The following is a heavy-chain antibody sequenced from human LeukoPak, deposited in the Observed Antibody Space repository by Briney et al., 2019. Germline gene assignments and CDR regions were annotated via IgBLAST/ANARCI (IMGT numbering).Heavy chain of an antibody. D-gene: IGHD3-22*01. CDR1: GFTFSSYW. CDR2: IKQDGSEK. CDR3: ARDLTGYYYDSSGPGGFWGY. V-gene: IGHV3-7*01. Sequence: PGGSLRLSCAAPGFTFSSYWISWVRRAPGKGLEWVANIKQDGSEKYYMASVKGRFPIYRDNAKYSLYLQMNSLRAEDTAVYYCARDLTGYYYDSSGPGGFWGYWGQGTLVTVSS. J-gene: IGHJ4*02.